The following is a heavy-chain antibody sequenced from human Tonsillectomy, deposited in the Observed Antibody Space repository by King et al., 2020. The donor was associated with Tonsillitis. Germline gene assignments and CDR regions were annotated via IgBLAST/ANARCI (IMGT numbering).Heavy chain of an antibody. CDR3: ARQKSTRAATGPIDY. CDR2: ISRSGLYI. D-gene: IGHD6-13*01. V-gene: IGHV3-21*01. J-gene: IGHJ4*02. CDR1: GFNFINYT. Sequence: EVQLVESGGDLVKPGGSLSLSCAVSGFNFINYTMNWVRQAPGKGLEWVSSISRSGLYIYYADSLKGRFTISRDNAKNSLYLQMNGLRVEDTAVYYCARQKSTRAATGPIDYWGQGTLVTVSS.